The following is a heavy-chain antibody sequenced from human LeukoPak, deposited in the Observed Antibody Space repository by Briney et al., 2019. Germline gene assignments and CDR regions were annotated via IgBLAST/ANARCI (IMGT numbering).Heavy chain of an antibody. V-gene: IGHV3-9*01. CDR1: GFTFDDYA. Sequence: GGSLRLSCAASGFTFDDYAMHWVRQAPGKGLEWVSGISWNSGSIGYADSVKGRFTISRDNAKNSLYLQMNSLRAEDTALYHCARDIDTAFDIWGQGTMVTVSS. J-gene: IGHJ3*02. CDR2: ISWNSGSI. D-gene: IGHD3-9*01. CDR3: ARDIDTAFDI.